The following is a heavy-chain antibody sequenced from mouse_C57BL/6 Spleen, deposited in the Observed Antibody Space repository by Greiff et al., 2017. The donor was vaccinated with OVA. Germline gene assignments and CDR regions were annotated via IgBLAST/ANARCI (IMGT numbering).Heavy chain of an antibody. CDR3: ARYSNFYYFDY. V-gene: IGHV1-50*01. CDR1: GYTFTSYW. J-gene: IGHJ2*01. D-gene: IGHD2-5*01. Sequence: QVQLQQPGAELVKPGASVKLSCKASGYTFTSYWMQWVKPRPGQGLEWIGELDPSDSYTHSHQKFKGTATLTVDTASRTAYMQLSSLTAEDSAVYYCARYSNFYYFDYWGQGTTLTGSS. CDR2: LDPSDSYT.